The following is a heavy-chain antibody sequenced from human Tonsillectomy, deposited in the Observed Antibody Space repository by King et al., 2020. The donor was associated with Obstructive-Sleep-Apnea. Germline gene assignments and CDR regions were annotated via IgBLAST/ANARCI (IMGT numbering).Heavy chain of an antibody. Sequence: VQLVESGGGLVQPGRSLRLSCAASGFNLDDYAMHWVRQVPGKGLEWVSGSGWNSGNIGYADAVKGRFPITRDKAKNSLYLQMNSLRAEDTALYYCAKDMGFDTGGGFDYWGQGALVTVFS. D-gene: IGHD1-26*01. CDR2: SGWNSGNI. V-gene: IGHV3-9*01. CDR3: AKDMGFDTGGGFDY. CDR1: GFNLDDYA. J-gene: IGHJ4*02.